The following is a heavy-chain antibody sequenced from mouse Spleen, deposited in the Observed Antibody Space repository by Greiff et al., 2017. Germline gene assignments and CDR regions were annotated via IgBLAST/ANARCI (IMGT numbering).Heavy chain of an antibody. V-gene: IGHV5-6-3*01. CDR1: GFTFSSYG. CDR3: ARDYDYDEVAY. J-gene: IGHJ3*01. D-gene: IGHD2-4*01. Sequence: EVQVVESGGGLVQPGGSLKLSCAASGFTFSSYGMSWVRQTPDKRLELVATINSNGGSTYYPDSVKGRFTISRDNAKNTLYLQMSSLKSEDTAMYYCARDYDYDEVAYWGQGTLVTVSA. CDR2: INSNGGST.